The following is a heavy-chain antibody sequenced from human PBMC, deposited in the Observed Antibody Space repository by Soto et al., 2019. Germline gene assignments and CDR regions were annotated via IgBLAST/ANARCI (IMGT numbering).Heavy chain of an antibody. CDR3: ATESGSTYGYFDR. Sequence: SETLSLTCTVSGGSVTSDEDYWTWIRQSPGKGLEWIGYISNSGSTGYNPSLKTRLSMSVDRSKNQFTLRLTSVTAADTAVYFCATESGSTYGYFDRWGQGTQVTVSS. CDR2: ISNSGST. J-gene: IGHJ4*02. CDR1: GGSVTSDEDY. D-gene: IGHD5-18*01. V-gene: IGHV4-30-4*01.